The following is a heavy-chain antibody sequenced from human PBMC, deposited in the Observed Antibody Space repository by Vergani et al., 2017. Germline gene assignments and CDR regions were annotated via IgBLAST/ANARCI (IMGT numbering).Heavy chain of an antibody. CDR3: AKVPLYYYDSSGYKVGDDY. CDR2: ISGSGGST. J-gene: IGHJ4*02. Sequence: EVQLLESGGGLVQPGGSLRLSCAASGFTFSSYAMSWVRQAPGKGLEWVSAISGSGGSTYYADPVKGRFTISRDNSKNTLYLQMNSLRAEDTAVYYCAKVPLYYYDSSGYKVGDDYWGQGTLVTVSS. V-gene: IGHV3-23*01. D-gene: IGHD3-22*01. CDR1: GFTFSSYA.